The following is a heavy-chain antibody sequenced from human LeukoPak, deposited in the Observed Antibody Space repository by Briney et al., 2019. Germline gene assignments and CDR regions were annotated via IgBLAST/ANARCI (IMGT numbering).Heavy chain of an antibody. J-gene: IGHJ4*02. CDR2: INPSGGST. V-gene: IGHV1-46*01. Sequence: ASVEVSCKASGYTFTSYYMHWVRQAPGQGLEWMGIINPSGGSTSYAQKFQGRVTMTRDTSTSTVYMELSSLRSEDTAVYYCARAGVLAVAYDYWGQGTLVTVSS. D-gene: IGHD6-19*01. CDR1: GYTFTSYY. CDR3: ARAGVLAVAYDY.